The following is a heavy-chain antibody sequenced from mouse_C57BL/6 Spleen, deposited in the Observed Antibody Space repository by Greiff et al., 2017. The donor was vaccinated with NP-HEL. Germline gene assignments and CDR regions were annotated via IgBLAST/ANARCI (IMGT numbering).Heavy chain of an antibody. CDR1: GFTFSDYG. J-gene: IGHJ3*01. CDR3: ALTGTGAWFAY. Sequence: EVHLVESGGGLVKPGGSLKLSCAASGFTFSDYGMHWVRQAPEKGLEWVAYISRGSSTIYYADTVKGRFTISRDNAKYTLFLQMTSLRSEDTAMYYCALTGTGAWFAYWGQGTLVTVSA. V-gene: IGHV5-17*01. CDR2: ISRGSSTI. D-gene: IGHD4-1*01.